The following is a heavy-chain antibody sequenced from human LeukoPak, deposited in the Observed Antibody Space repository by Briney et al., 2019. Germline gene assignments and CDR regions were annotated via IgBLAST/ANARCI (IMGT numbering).Heavy chain of an antibody. J-gene: IGHJ4*02. CDR1: GFTFNSYS. CDR2: IRANGVDT. D-gene: IGHD5-12*01. Sequence: GGSLRLSCTASGFTFNSYSMSWVRQAPGKGLEWVSNIRANGVDTHYADSVQGRFTISRDNARNSLYLQMNGLRAEDTAVYYCASDIVANSGDFWGQGTLVTVSS. CDR3: ASDIVANSGDF. V-gene: IGHV3-21*04.